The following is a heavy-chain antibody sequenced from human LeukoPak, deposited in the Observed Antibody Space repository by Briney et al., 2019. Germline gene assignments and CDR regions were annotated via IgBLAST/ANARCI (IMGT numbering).Heavy chain of an antibody. CDR1: GYTFTGYY. D-gene: IGHD4-17*01. Sequence: GASVKVSCKAPGYTFTGYYMHWVRQAPGQGLEWMGWINPNSGGTNYAQKFQGRVTMTRDTSISTAYMELSRLRSDDTAVYYCARDGDNVHPPFDYWGQGILVTVSP. J-gene: IGHJ4*02. V-gene: IGHV1-2*02. CDR2: INPNSGGT. CDR3: ARDGDNVHPPFDY.